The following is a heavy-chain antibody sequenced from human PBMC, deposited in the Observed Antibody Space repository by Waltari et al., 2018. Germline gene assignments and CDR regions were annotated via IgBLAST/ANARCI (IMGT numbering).Heavy chain of an antibody. CDR2: ISSSSSTI. CDR3: ARDRVKVVVAAAHDY. J-gene: IGHJ4*02. V-gene: IGHV3-48*01. D-gene: IGHD2-15*01. CDR1: GFTFSSYS. Sequence: EVQLVESGGGLVQPGGSLRLSCAASGFTFSSYSMNWVRQAPGKGLEWVSYISSSSSTIYYADSVKGRFTISRDNAKNSLYLQMNSLRAEDTAVYYCARDRVKVVVAAAHDYWGQGTLVTVSS.